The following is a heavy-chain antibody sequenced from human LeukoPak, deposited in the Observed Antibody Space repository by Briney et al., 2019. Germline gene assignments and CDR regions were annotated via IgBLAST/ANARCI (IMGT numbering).Heavy chain of an antibody. V-gene: IGHV1-46*01. Sequence: ASVKVSCKASGYSFISYYMHWVRQAPGQGLEWMGRIDPSVGSTSYAQKFQGRVTMTRDTSTSTVYMELSSLRSDDTAVYYCARVAYAKYFDYWGQGTLATVSS. CDR3: ARVAYAKYFDY. J-gene: IGHJ4*02. CDR1: GYSFISYY. CDR2: IDPSVGST. D-gene: IGHD2-8*01.